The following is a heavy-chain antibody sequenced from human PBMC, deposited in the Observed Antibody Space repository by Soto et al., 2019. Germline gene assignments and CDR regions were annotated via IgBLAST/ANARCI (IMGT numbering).Heavy chain of an antibody. CDR1: GGTFSSYT. D-gene: IGHD2-15*01. CDR2: IIPILGIA. Sequence: ASVKVSCKASGGTFSSYTISWVRQAPGQGLEWMGRIIPILGIANYAQKFQGRVTITADKSTGTAYMELSSLRSEDTAVYYCARDLGVVVAAANYYYYYMDVWGKGTTVTVSS. J-gene: IGHJ6*03. V-gene: IGHV1-69*04. CDR3: ARDLGVVVAAANYYYYYMDV.